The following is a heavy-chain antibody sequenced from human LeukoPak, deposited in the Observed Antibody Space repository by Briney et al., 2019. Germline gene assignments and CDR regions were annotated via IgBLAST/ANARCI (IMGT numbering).Heavy chain of an antibody. V-gene: IGHV4-34*01. CDR3: ARERRVEVAARTTVAFDV. Sequence: SETLSLTCAVSGGSFTDYHWSWIRQSPGGRLEWIGEINYTGRTHYKPSLKSRATISIDMSKNQVSLKMTSMAAADTAIYYCARERRVEVAARTTVAFDVWGQGTMVTVSS. D-gene: IGHD6-19*01. CDR2: INYTGRT. J-gene: IGHJ3*01. CDR1: GGSFTDYH.